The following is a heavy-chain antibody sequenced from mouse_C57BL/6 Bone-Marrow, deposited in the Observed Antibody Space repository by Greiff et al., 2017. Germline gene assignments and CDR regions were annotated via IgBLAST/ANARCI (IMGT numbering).Heavy chain of an antibody. CDR1: GYTFTDYN. V-gene: IGHV1-18*01. Sequence: EVQLQQSGPELVKPGASVKIPCKASGYTFTDYNMDWVKQSHGKSLEWIGDINPNNGGTIYNQKFKGKATLTVDKSSSTAYMELRSLTSEDTAVYYGARSPLYYYGSSYDWYFDVWGTGTTVTVSS. CDR3: ARSPLYYYGSSYDWYFDV. CDR2: INPNNGGT. D-gene: IGHD1-1*01. J-gene: IGHJ1*03.